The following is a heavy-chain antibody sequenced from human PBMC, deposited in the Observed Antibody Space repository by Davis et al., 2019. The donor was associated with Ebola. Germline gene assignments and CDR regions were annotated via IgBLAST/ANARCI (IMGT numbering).Heavy chain of an antibody. CDR3: ARAQITVMGFDP. V-gene: IGHV3-21*01. Sequence: GESLKISCAASGFTFSSYAMSWVRQAPGKGLEWVSAISGSASNTYYADSVKGRFTISRDNAKNSLYLQMNSLRAEETAVYYCARAQITVMGFDPWGQGTLVTVSS. J-gene: IGHJ5*02. D-gene: IGHD5-18*01. CDR1: GFTFSSYA. CDR2: ISGSASNT.